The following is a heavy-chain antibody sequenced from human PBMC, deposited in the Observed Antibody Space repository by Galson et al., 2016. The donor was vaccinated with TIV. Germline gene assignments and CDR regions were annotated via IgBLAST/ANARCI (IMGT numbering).Heavy chain of an antibody. CDR1: GGIFRNYP. CDR2: IIRLFNIA. D-gene: IGHD3-22*01. V-gene: IGHV1-69*13. CDR3: ARAGGGYHDTYWYFDL. J-gene: IGHJ2*01. Sequence: SVTFSCNASGGIFRNYPISWVRQAPGQGRQCTGGIIRLFNIASYASPVQVRLTITADESARTVSMELSSLRSDDTAVYYCARAGGGYHDTYWYFDLWGRGPLVPVSS.